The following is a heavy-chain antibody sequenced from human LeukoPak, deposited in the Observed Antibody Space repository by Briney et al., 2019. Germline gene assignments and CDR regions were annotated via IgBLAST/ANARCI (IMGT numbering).Heavy chain of an antibody. Sequence: GRCLRPSCPPAASSVAIHSIGWVRQPAGRWLGWVASIIGSGGSTYYAGSGKGRFTISRDNSKNTLYLQMNSLRAEDTAVYYCAVQQWLVPKADIDYWGQGTLVTVSS. CDR3: AVQQWLVPKADIDY. CDR1: ASSVAIHS. CDR2: IIGSGGST. D-gene: IGHD6-19*01. V-gene: IGHV3-23*01. J-gene: IGHJ4*02.